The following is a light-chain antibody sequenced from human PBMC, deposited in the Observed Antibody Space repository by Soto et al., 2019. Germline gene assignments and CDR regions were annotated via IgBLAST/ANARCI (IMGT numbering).Light chain of an antibody. J-gene: IGKJ1*01. V-gene: IGKV1-8*01. CDR1: QGISSY. Sequence: AIRMTLSPSSFSASTGDRVTITCRASQGISSYLAWYQQKPGKAPKLLIYAASTLQSGVPSRFSGSGSGTDFTLTISCLQSEDFATYYCQQYYSYPGTFGQGTMVAIK. CDR2: AAS. CDR3: QQYYSYPGT.